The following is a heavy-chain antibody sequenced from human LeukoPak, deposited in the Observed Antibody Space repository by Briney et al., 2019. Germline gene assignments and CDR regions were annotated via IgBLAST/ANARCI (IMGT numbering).Heavy chain of an antibody. V-gene: IGHV4-39*01. CDR2: IYYSGST. Sequence: PSETLSLTCTVSGGSISSSSYYWGWIRQPPGKGLEWIGSIYYSGSTYYNPSPKSRVTISVDTSKNQFSLKLSSVTAADTAVYYCARVRSGSYYNKGDYYYGMDVWGQGTTVTVSS. D-gene: IGHD3-10*01. CDR1: GGSISSSSYY. CDR3: ARVRSGSYYNKGDYYYGMDV. J-gene: IGHJ6*02.